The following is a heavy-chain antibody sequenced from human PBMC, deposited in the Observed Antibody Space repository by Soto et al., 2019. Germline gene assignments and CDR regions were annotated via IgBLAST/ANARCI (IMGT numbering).Heavy chain of an antibody. J-gene: IGHJ2*01. CDR2: IYYSGST. CDR1: GGSISSSSYY. CDR3: ARRVAVADLWYFDL. V-gene: IGHV4-39*01. Sequence: SETLSLTCTVSGGSISSSSYYWGWIRQPPGKGLEWIGSIYYSGSTYYNPSLKSRVTISVDTSKNQFSLKLSSVTAADTAVYYCARRVAVADLWYFDLWGRGTLVTVSS. D-gene: IGHD6-19*01.